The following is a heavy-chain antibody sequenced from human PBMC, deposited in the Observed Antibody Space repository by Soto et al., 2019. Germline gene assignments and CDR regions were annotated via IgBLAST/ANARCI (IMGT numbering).Heavy chain of an antibody. CDR3: ARAGAAPYYYYGLDV. D-gene: IGHD3-10*01. Sequence: SVKVSCKTCGYTFTAYDIYWVRQAPGQGLEWMGWIRAYNGDTNSAQKFQTRVTMTTDKSTDTAYMDLRSLTSDDTAIYYCARAGAAPYYYYGLDVWGHGTTVTVSS. J-gene: IGHJ6*02. CDR2: IRAYNGDT. V-gene: IGHV1-18*01. CDR1: GYTFTAYD.